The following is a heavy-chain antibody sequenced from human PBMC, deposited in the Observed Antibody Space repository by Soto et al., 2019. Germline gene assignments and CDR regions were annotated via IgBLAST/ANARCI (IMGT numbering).Heavy chain of an antibody. D-gene: IGHD2-2*01. Sequence: PSETLSLTCAVSGGSISSSNWWSWVRQPPGKGLEWIGEIYHSGSTNYNPSLKSRVTISVDKSKNQFSLKLSSVTAADTAVYYCARVMVEATPYQLLTYYFDYWGQGTLVTAPQ. V-gene: IGHV4-4*02. CDR3: ARVMVEATPYQLLTYYFDY. CDR1: GGSISSSNW. J-gene: IGHJ4*02. CDR2: IYHSGST.